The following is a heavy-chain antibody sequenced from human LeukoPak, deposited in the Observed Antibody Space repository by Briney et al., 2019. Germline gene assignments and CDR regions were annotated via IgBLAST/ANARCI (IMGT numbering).Heavy chain of an antibody. CDR2: IIPIFGTA. J-gene: IGHJ4*02. CDR3: AKGYSSGWYVWDD. D-gene: IGHD6-19*01. V-gene: IGHV1-69*06. CDR1: GGTFSSYA. Sequence: SVKVSCKASGGTFSSYAISWVRQAPGQGLEWMGGIIPIFGTANYAQKFQGRVTITADKSTSTAYMELSSLRSEDTAVYYCAKGYSSGWYVWDDWGQGTLVTVSS.